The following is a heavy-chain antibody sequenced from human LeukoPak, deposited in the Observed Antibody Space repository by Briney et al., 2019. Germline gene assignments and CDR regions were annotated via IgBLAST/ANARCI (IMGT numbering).Heavy chain of an antibody. CDR3: ARVKLRYFDGLSYYYYYYMDV. CDR1: GYTFTSYA. D-gene: IGHD3-9*01. J-gene: IGHJ6*03. CDR2: INTNTGNP. V-gene: IGHV7-4-1*02. Sequence: ASVKVSCKASGYTFTSYAMNWVRQAPGQGLEWMGWINTNTGNPTYAQGFTGLFVFSLDTSVSTAYLQISSLKAEDTAVYYCARVKLRYFDGLSYYYYYYMDVWGKGTTVTVSS.